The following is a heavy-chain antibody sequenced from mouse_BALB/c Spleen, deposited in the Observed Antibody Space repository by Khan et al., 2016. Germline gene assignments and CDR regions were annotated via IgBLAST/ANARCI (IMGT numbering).Heavy chain of an antibody. CDR2: INSNGGST. J-gene: IGHJ4*01. D-gene: IGHD2-14*01. V-gene: IGHV5-6-3*01. CDR3: ARVRQAVDY. Sequence: EVERVESGGGLVQPGGSLKLSCAASGFTFSTYAMSWVHQTPDKRLELVATINSNGGSTYYPDNVKGRFTISRDTAKNTLYLQMSSLKAEDTAMYYCARVRQAVDYWGQGTSVTVSS. CDR1: GFTFSTYA.